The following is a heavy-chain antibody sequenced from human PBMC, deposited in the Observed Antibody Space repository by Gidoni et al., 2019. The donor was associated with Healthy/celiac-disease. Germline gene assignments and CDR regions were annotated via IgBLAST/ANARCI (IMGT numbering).Heavy chain of an antibody. Sequence: QVQLVESGGGVVQPGRSLSLSCAASGFTFSSYGMHWVRQAPGKGLEWVAVIWYDGSNKYYADAVKGRFTISRDNSKNTLYLQMNSLRAEDTAVYYCARAEVRGDYMDVWGKGTTVTVSS. J-gene: IGHJ6*03. CDR2: IWYDGSNK. CDR3: ARAEVRGDYMDV. CDR1: GFTFSSYG. V-gene: IGHV3-33*01.